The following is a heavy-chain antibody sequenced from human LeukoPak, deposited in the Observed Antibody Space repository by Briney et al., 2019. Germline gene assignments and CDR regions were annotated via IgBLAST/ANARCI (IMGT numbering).Heavy chain of an antibody. Sequence: SETLSLTCAVYGGSFSGYYWSWIRQPPGKGLEWIGEINHSGSTNYNPSLKSRVTTSVDTSKNQFSLKLSSVTAADTAVYYCARDSGTVVTPDAFDIWGQGTMVTVSS. D-gene: IGHD4-23*01. J-gene: IGHJ3*02. CDR1: GGSFSGYY. V-gene: IGHV4-34*01. CDR2: INHSGST. CDR3: ARDSGTVVTPDAFDI.